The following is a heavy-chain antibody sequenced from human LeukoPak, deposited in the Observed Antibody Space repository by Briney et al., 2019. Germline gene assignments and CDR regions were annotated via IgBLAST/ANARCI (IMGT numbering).Heavy chain of an antibody. CDR1: GGSISSSSYY. CDR3: TRGSIAYYYMDV. D-gene: IGHD3-22*01. V-gene: IGHV4-39*07. J-gene: IGHJ6*03. Sequence: PSETLSLTCTVSGGSISSSSYYWGWIRQPPGKGLEWIGSIYYSGSTYYNPSLKSQVTISLDTSKNQFSLKLSSVTAADTAVYYCTRGSIAYYYMDVWGKGTTVTISS. CDR2: IYYSGST.